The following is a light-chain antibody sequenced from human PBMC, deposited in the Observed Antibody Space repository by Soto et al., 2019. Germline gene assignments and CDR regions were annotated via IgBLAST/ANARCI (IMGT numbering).Light chain of an antibody. CDR2: DSS. J-gene: IGKJ3*01. Sequence: DIQLTQSPSFLSASVEDRVTISCRASYDISSSLAWYQQEPGKPPKLLIYDSSTLQTGVPSRFTGSGSGRKFTLTISGLQFGDFATYYCQKYNRAPLTFGPGTTVDFK. CDR1: YDISSS. CDR3: QKYNRAPLT. V-gene: IGKV1-9*01.